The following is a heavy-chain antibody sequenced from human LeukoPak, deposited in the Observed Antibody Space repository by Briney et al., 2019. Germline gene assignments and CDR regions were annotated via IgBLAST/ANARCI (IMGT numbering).Heavy chain of an antibody. CDR1: GYTFTAYY. CDR2: INPNSGGT. CDR3: ARDRYGSGSTPPVGWFDP. D-gene: IGHD2-15*01. Sequence: ASVKVSCKASGYTFTAYYMHWVRQAPGQGLEWMGRINPNSGGTYYAQKFQGRVTMTRDTSISTAYMELSGLKSDDTAVYYCARDRYGSGSTPPVGWFDPWGQGTLVTVSS. J-gene: IGHJ5*02. V-gene: IGHV1-2*06.